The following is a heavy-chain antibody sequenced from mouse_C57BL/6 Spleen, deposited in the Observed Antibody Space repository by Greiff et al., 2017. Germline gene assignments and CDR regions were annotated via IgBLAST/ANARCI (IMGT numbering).Heavy chain of an antibody. CDR3: ARPYSNYVDYAMDD. Sequence: VMLVESGGDLVKPGGSLKLSCAASGFTFSSYGMSWVRQTPDKRLEWVATISSGGSYTYYPDSVKGRFPISRNNAKNTLLLQMRSLKSEDTAMYYCARPYSNYVDYAMDDWGQGTSVTVSS. CDR2: ISSGGSYT. D-gene: IGHD2-5*01. CDR1: GFTFSSYG. V-gene: IGHV5-6*02. J-gene: IGHJ4*01.